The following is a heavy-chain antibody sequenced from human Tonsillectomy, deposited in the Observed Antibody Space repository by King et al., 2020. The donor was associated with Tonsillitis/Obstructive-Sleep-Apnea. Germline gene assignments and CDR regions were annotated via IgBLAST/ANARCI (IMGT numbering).Heavy chain of an antibody. Sequence: VQLVESGAEVKKPGASVKVSCKASGYTFTSYYMHWLRQAPGQGLEWMGIINPSGGSTSYAQNVKGRVTMTRDTSTRTVYMELSSLRSEDTAVYYCARDMSDQIEYSSSLASSDYWGQGTLVTVSS. D-gene: IGHD6-6*01. CDR1: GYTFTSYY. V-gene: IGHV1-46*01. CDR2: INPSGGST. CDR3: ARDMSDQIEYSSSLASSDY. J-gene: IGHJ4*02.